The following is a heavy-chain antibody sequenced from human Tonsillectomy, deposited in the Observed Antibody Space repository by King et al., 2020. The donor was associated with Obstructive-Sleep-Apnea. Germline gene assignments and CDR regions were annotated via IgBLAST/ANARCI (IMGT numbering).Heavy chain of an antibody. Sequence: VTLKESGPALVKPTQTLTLTCTFSGFSLSTSGMCVSWIRQPPGKALEWLALIDWDDDKYYSTSLKTRLTIPKDTSKNQVVLTMTNMDPLDTATYYCARSHTYYYDSSGSTYYYYGMDVWDQGTTVTVSS. D-gene: IGHD3-22*01. J-gene: IGHJ6*02. CDR1: GFSLSTSGMC. CDR3: ARSHTYYYDSSGSTYYYYGMDV. V-gene: IGHV2-70*01. CDR2: IDWDDDK.